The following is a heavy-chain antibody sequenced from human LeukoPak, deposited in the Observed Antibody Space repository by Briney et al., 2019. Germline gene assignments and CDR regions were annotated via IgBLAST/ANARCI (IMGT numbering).Heavy chain of an antibody. CDR2: FDPEDGET. CDR1: GYTLTELS. V-gene: IGHV1-24*01. J-gene: IGHJ3*02. D-gene: IGHD2-2*01. Sequence: ASVKVSCKVSGYTLTELSMHWVRQAPGKGLEWMGGFDPEDGETIYAQKFQGRVTMTEDTSTDTAYMELSSLRSEDTAVYYCATAYPRKGIVPAAILYAFDIWGQGTMVTVSS. CDR3: ATAYPRKGIVPAAILYAFDI.